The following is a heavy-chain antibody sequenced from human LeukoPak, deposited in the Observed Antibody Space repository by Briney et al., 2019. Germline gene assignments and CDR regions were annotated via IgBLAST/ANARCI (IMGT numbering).Heavy chain of an antibody. D-gene: IGHD3-10*01. Sequence: VASVKVSCKASGYTFTSYGISWVRQAPGQGLEWMGWISAYNGNTNYAQKFQGRVTMTRDTSTSTVYMELSSLRSEDTAVYYCARGPRVTMIRGGQWHSYMDVWGKGTTVTVSS. CDR2: ISAYNGNT. J-gene: IGHJ6*03. CDR3: ARGPRVTMIRGGQWHSYMDV. V-gene: IGHV1-18*01. CDR1: GYTFTSYG.